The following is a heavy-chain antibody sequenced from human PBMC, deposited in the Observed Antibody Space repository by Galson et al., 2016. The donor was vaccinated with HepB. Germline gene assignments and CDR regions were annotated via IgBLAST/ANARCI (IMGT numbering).Heavy chain of an antibody. V-gene: IGHV3-21*01. CDR1: GFTFRSYS. J-gene: IGHJ4*02. CDR2: ISTSSSYI. D-gene: IGHD5-12*01. Sequence: SLRLSCAASGFTFRSYSMNWVRQAPGKGLEWVSSISTSSSYIYYADSVKGRFTISRDNAKNSLYLLMNNLRAEDTAVYYCARDSLGGFGAHDYWGQGSLVTVSS. CDR3: ARDSLGGFGAHDY.